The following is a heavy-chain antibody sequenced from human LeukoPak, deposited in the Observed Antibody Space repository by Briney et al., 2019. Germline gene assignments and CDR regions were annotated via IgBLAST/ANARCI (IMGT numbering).Heavy chain of an antibody. CDR2: ISYDGSNK. Sequence: GGSLRLSCAASGFTFSSYAMHWVRQAPGKGLEWVAVISYDGSNKYYADSVKGRFTISRDNSKNTLYLQMNSLRAEDTAVYYCARVLSLDYYYGLDVWGQGTTVTVSS. CDR3: ARVLSLDYYYGLDV. J-gene: IGHJ6*02. CDR1: GFTFSSYA. V-gene: IGHV3-30-3*01.